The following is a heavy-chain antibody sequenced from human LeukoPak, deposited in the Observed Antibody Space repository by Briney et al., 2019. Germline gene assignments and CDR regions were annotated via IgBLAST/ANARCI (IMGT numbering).Heavy chain of an antibody. CDR2: LYYGENS. CDR3: ARQLPTAAADTRGYFDY. CDR1: GGSISIISSSTYY. J-gene: IGHJ4*02. Sequence: SETLSLTCTVSGGSISIISSSTYYWGWVRQAPGKGPEWIGSLYYGENSHYNPSLKSRATLSVDTSNNQFSLKLTSVTAADAAVYFCARQLPTAAADTRGYFDYWGQGTVVTVSS. D-gene: IGHD6-25*01. V-gene: IGHV4-39*01.